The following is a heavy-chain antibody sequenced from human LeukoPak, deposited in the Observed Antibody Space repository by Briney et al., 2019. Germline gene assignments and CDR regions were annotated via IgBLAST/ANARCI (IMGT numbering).Heavy chain of an antibody. CDR3: VRQRLWSDL. Sequence: SETLSLTCTVSNVSITQPHHYWGWLRQPPGKGLEWIGNVHYDGYSYYNPSLRGRVSISIDTSKKQFALNVNSLTAADTAVYYCVRQRLWSDLWGQGTLVTVSS. V-gene: IGHV4-39*01. J-gene: IGHJ5*02. D-gene: IGHD4/OR15-4a*01. CDR2: VHYDGYS. CDR1: NVSITQPHHY.